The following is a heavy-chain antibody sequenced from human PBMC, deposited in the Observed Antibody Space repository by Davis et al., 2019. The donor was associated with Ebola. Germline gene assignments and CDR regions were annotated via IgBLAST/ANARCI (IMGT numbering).Heavy chain of an antibody. CDR2: ITGSGGSR. CDR3: ARRIDY. CDR1: TFSLTTYG. Sequence: GGSLRLSCTASTFSLTTYGLSWVRQAPGKGLEWVSSITGSGGSRYHADSVKGRFTISRDNSENTLYLQMNSLRADDTAVYYCARRIDYWGQGTLVTVSS. J-gene: IGHJ4*02. V-gene: IGHV3-23*01.